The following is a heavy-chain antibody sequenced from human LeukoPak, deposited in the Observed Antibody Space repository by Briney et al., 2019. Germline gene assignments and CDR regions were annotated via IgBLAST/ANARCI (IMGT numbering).Heavy chain of an antibody. J-gene: IGHJ5*02. CDR2: ISGSGGST. D-gene: IGHD1-26*01. CDR3: AKKYSTGLDP. V-gene: IGHV3-23*01. Sequence: GGSLRLSCAASGFIFSSYEMSWVRQAPGKGLEWVSDISGSGGSTYYADSVKGRFTISRDNSKNTLYLQMDSLRAEDTAVYYCAKKYSTGLDPWGQGTLVTVSS. CDR1: GFIFSSYE.